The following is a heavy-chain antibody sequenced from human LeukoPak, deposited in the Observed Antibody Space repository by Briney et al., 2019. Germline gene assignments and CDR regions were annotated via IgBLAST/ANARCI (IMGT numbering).Heavy chain of an antibody. Sequence: GGSLRLSCVASGFTFSSYAMSWVRQAPGKGLEWVSAISGSGGSTYYADSVKGRFTISRDNSKNTLYLQMNSLRAEDTAVYYCARVSRRDYGYYWGQGTLVTVSS. D-gene: IGHD4-17*01. CDR2: ISGSGGST. V-gene: IGHV3-23*01. CDR3: ARVSRRDYGYY. J-gene: IGHJ4*02. CDR1: GFTFSSYA.